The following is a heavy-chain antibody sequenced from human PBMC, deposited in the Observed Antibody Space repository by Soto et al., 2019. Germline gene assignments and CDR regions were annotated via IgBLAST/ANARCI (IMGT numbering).Heavy chain of an antibody. CDR1: GGSISSGGYY. CDR3: ARRYGSSFDY. D-gene: IGHD6-13*01. V-gene: IGHV4-61*08. Sequence: SETLSLTCTVSGGSISSGGYYWSWIRQPPGKGLEWIGYIYYSESTNYNPSLKSRVTISVDTSKNQFSLKLSSVTAADTAVYYCARRYGSSFDYWGQGTLVTVSS. CDR2: IYYSEST. J-gene: IGHJ4*02.